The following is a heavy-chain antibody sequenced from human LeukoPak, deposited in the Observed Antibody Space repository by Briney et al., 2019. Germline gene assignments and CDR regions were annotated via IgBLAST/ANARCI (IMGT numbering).Heavy chain of an antibody. CDR2: ISAYNGNT. Sequence: ASVKVSCKASGYTFTSYGISWVQQAPGQGLEWMGWISAYNGNTNYAQKLQGRVTMTTDTSTSTAYMELRSLRSDDTDVYYCARWAYYYDSSGRNGNFDYWGQGTLDTVSS. D-gene: IGHD3-22*01. V-gene: IGHV1-18*01. CDR1: GYTFTSYG. J-gene: IGHJ4*02. CDR3: ARWAYYYDSSGRNGNFDY.